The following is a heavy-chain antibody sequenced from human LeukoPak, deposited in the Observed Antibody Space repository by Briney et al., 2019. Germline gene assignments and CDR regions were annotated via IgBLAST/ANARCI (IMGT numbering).Heavy chain of an antibody. CDR3: ARSSLGFFEY. V-gene: IGHV3-7*05. Sequence: GGSLRLSCAASGFTFSNFWMCWVRQAPGKGLEWVANINQDGSEKYYVDSVKGRFTISRGNAKNSQYLQMNSLRAEDTAVYHCARSSLGFFEYWGQGALVTVSS. CDR2: INQDGSEK. J-gene: IGHJ4*02. CDR1: GFTFSNFW. D-gene: IGHD3-16*01.